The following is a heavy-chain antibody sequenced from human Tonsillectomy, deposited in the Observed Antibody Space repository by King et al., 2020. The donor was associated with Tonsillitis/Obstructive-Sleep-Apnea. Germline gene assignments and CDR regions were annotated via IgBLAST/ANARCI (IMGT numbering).Heavy chain of an antibody. CDR3: ARIKRITIFGVVINSGAFDI. J-gene: IGHJ3*02. Sequence: VQLVESGGGVVQPGRSLRLSCAASGCTFSSYAMHWVRQAPGTGLEWVAVISYYGSNKYYADSVRGRFTISRDNSKNTLYLQMNSLRAEETAVYYCARIKRITIFGVVINSGAFDIWGQGTMVTVSS. V-gene: IGHV3-30*01. CDR1: GCTFSSYA. D-gene: IGHD3-3*01. CDR2: ISYYGSNK.